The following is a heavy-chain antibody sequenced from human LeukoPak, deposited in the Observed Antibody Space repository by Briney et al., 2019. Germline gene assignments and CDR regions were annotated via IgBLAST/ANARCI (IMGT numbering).Heavy chain of an antibody. Sequence: GGSLRLSCAASGFTFSSYTMNWVRQAPGKGLEWVSSISSRSSYIYYADSVKGRFTISRDNAKDSLHLQMNSLRAEDTAVYYCARDGGRIAMYYFDSWGQGTLVTVPS. CDR2: ISSRSSYI. V-gene: IGHV3-21*01. D-gene: IGHD3-16*01. J-gene: IGHJ4*02. CDR1: GFTFSSYT. CDR3: ARDGGRIAMYYFDS.